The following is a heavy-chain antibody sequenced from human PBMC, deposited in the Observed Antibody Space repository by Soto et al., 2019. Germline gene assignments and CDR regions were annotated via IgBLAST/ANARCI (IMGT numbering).Heavy chain of an antibody. J-gene: IGHJ4*02. Sequence: HVELVQSGADVKKPGASVTISCKASGYTFTDYALHWVRQAPGQRLEWIGWMNAGVVNTLYSQKFQGRITITRDTSASTAYMELNSLKSEDTAISYCARDTGYTFGSLNYWGPGTLVTVSS. V-gene: IGHV1-3*01. CDR2: MNAGVVNT. CDR1: GYTFTDYA. D-gene: IGHD5-18*01. CDR3: ARDTGYTFGSLNY.